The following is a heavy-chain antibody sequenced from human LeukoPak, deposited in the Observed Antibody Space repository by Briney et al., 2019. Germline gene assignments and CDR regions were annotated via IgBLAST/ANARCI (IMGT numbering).Heavy chain of an antibody. CDR1: GGSISSSSYY. D-gene: IGHD5-12*01. V-gene: IGHV4-39*01. CDR2: IYYSGST. CDR3: ARGYEMYNWFDP. J-gene: IGHJ5*02. Sequence: SEALPLTCTVSGGSISSSSYYWGWIRQPPGKGLEWIGSIYYSGSTYYNPSLKSRVTISVDTSKNQFSLKLSSVTAADTAVYYCARGYEMYNWFDPWGQGTLVTVSS.